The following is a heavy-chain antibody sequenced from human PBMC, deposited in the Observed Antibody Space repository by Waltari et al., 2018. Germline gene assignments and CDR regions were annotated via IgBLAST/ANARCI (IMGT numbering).Heavy chain of an antibody. V-gene: IGHV4-34*01. CDR2: INHSGST. CDR1: GGSFSGYY. J-gene: IGHJ4*02. CDR3: ARGGDLVVVIPIFDY. Sequence: QVQLQQWGAGLLKPSETLSLTCAVYGGSFSGYYWSWIRQPPGKGLEWIGEINHSGSTNYNPSLKSRVTISVDTSKNQFSLKLSSVTAADTAVYYCARGGDLVVVIPIFDYWGQGTLVTVSS. D-gene: IGHD3-22*01.